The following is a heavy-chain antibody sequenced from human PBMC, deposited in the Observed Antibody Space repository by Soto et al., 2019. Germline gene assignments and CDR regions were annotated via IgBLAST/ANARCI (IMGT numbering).Heavy chain of an antibody. V-gene: IGHV1-69*13. J-gene: IGHJ2*01. CDR1: GGTFSSYA. CDR3: ARPLWRDDYNWGYFDL. Sequence: SVKVSCKASGGTFSSYAISWVRQAPGQGLEWMGGIIPIFGTANYAQKFQGRVTITADESTSTAYMELSSLRSEDTALYYCARPLWRDDYNWGYFDLWGRGTLVTVSS. D-gene: IGHD4-4*01. CDR2: IIPIFGTA.